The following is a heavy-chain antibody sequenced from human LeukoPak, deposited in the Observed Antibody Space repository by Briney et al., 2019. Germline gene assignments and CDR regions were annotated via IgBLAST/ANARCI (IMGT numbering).Heavy chain of an antibody. D-gene: IGHD4-17*01. CDR2: IKQDGSEK. Sequence: GGSLRLSCAASGFSFSGYWMPWVRQAPEKGLEWVANIKQDGSEKYYVDSVKGRFTISRDNAKNSLYLQMNSLRAEDTAVYYCARDRGDRVFDYWGQGTLVTVSS. J-gene: IGHJ4*02. V-gene: IGHV3-7*01. CDR3: ARDRGDRVFDY. CDR1: GFSFSGYW.